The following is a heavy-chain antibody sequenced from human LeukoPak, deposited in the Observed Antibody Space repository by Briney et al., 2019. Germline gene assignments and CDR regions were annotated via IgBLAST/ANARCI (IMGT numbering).Heavy chain of an antibody. CDR3: AKSGLAYCGGDCYPADY. D-gene: IGHD2-21*02. Sequence: GGSLRLSCAASGFTFSYYGFHWVRQAPGKGLEWVAVIWHDGSRTYYADSVKGRFTFSRDSSRNTLYLQMDSLRAEDTAVYYCAKSGLAYCGGDCYPADYWGQGTLVTVSS. J-gene: IGHJ4*02. V-gene: IGHV3-30*02. CDR1: GFTFSYYG. CDR2: IWHDGSRT.